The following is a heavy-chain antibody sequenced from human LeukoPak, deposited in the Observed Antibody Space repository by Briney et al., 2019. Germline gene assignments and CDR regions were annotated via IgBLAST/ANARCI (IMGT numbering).Heavy chain of an antibody. J-gene: IGHJ4*02. CDR1: GFTFSSHA. CDR2: ISYDGSNK. CDR3: ARDLGAVAAPGAFDY. Sequence: PGRALRLSCAASGFTFSSHAMHWVRQAPGKGLEWVAIISYDGSNKDYADSVKGRFSISRDNSKNTLYLQMNSLRAEDTAVYYCARDLGAVAAPGAFDYWGQGTLVTVSS. V-gene: IGHV3-30*04. D-gene: IGHD6-19*01.